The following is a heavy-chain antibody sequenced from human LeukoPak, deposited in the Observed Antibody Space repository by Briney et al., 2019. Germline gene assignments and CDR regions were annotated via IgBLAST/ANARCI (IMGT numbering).Heavy chain of an antibody. CDR1: GFTFSSYA. Sequence: PGRSLRLSCAASGFTFSSYAMHWVRQAPGKGLEWVAVISYDGSNKYYADSVKGRFTISRDNSKNTLYLQMNSLRAEDTAVYYCASYSGSFVPWGQGTLVTVSS. CDR3: ASYSGSFVP. D-gene: IGHD1-26*01. CDR2: ISYDGSNK. J-gene: IGHJ5*02. V-gene: IGHV3-30-3*01.